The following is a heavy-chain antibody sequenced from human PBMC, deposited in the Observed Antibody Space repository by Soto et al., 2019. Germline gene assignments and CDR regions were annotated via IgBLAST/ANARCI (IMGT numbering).Heavy chain of an antibody. CDR2: INHSGST. V-gene: IGHV4-34*01. D-gene: IGHD2-15*01. J-gene: IGHJ6*02. Sequence: PSETLSLTCAVYGGSFSGYYWSWIRQPPGKGLEWIGEINHSGSTNYNPSLKSRVTISVDTSKNQFSLKLSSVTAADTAVYYCAKPGEYCSGGSCYPYYGMDVWGQGTTVTFSS. CDR3: AKPGEYCSGGSCYPYYGMDV. CDR1: GGSFSGYY.